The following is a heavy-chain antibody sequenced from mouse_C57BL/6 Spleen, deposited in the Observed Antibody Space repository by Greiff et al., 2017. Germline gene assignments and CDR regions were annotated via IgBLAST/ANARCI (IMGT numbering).Heavy chain of an antibody. V-gene: IGHV7-3*01. J-gene: IGHJ2*01. CDR1: GFTFTDYY. Sequence: EVKLVESGGGLVQPGGSLSLSCAASGFTFTDYYMSWVRQPPGKALEWLGFIRNKANGYTTEYSASVKGRFTISRDNSQSILYLQMNALRAEDSATYYCASLYYYGFGYWGQGTTLTVSS. CDR3: ASLYYYGFGY. CDR2: IRNKANGYTT. D-gene: IGHD1-1*01.